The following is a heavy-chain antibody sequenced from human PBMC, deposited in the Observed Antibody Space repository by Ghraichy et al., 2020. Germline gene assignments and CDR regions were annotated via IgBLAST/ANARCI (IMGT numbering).Heavy chain of an antibody. V-gene: IGHV3-7*03. J-gene: IGHJ4*02. D-gene: IGHD4-17*01. CDR1: GFPFNRYW. CDR3: VRGPTYGALDY. Sequence: GGSLRLSCAASGFPFNRYWMTWVRQAPGKGLEWVANINDDAKERYYVDSVKGRFTISRDNAKNSLYLQMKSLRVEDTAVYYCVRGPTYGALDYWGQGILVTVSS. CDR2: INDDAKER.